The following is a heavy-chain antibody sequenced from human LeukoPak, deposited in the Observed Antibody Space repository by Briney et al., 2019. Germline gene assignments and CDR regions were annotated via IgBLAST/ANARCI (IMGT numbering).Heavy chain of an antibody. CDR3: ARDPYGTWYFDL. V-gene: IGHV1-2*02. CDR2: INPDSGDT. Sequence: GASVKVSCKASEYTFSVYHIHWVRQAPGQGLEWMAWINPDSGDTNYAQKFQGRVTMTRDTSTSTAYMELSRLRSDDTAVYYCARDPYGTWYFDLWGRGTLVTVSS. D-gene: IGHD3-10*01. J-gene: IGHJ2*01. CDR1: EYTFSVYH.